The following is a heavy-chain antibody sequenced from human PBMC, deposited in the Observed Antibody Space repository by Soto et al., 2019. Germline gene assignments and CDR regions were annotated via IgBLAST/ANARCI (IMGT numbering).Heavy chain of an antibody. V-gene: IGHV4-39*01. D-gene: IGHD3-22*01. CDR3: ARHYPPYYYDSSGYHFDY. J-gene: IGHJ4*02. Sequence: PSETLSLTCTVSGGSISSSSYYWGWIRQPPGKGLEWIGSIYYSGSTYYNPSLKSRVTISVDTSKNQFSLKLSSVTAADTAVYYCARHYPPYYYDSSGYHFDYWGQGTLVTVSS. CDR2: IYYSGST. CDR1: GGSISSSSYY.